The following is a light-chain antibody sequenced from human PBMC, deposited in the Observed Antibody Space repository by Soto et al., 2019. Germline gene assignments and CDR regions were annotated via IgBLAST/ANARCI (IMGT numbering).Light chain of an antibody. CDR3: MQGRHWPYT. CDR2: KVS. Sequence: DIVMTQSPFSLPVTLGQPASISCRSSESLVDRDGNTFVNWFQQRPGQSPRRLIHKVSDRDSGVPDRFSGSGSGTDFTLRISRVEADDVGVYYCMQGRHWPYTFGQGTKLEIK. V-gene: IGKV2-30*01. J-gene: IGKJ2*01. CDR1: ESLVDRDGNTF.